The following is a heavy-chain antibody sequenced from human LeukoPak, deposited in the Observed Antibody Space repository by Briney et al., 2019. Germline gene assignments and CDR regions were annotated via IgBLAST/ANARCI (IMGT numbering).Heavy chain of an antibody. D-gene: IGHD5-12*01. Sequence: GGSLRLSCAASGFTFGNYGMSWVRPAPGKGLEWASTISGSAFSTYYADSVKGRFTISRDNSKDTLYLQMNSLRAEDTAVYYCAKDTGSGYDYFSYYFDYWGQGTLVTVSS. CDR1: GFTFGNYG. CDR2: ISGSAFST. CDR3: AKDTGSGYDYFSYYFDY. V-gene: IGHV3-23*01. J-gene: IGHJ4*02.